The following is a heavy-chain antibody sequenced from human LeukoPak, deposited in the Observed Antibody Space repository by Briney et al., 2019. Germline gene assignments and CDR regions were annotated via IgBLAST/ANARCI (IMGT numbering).Heavy chain of an antibody. D-gene: IGHD4-11*01. V-gene: IGHV4-4*07. Sequence: PSETLSLTCTVSGGSISSYYWSWIRQPAGKGLEWIGRIYTSGSTNYNPSLKSRVTMSVDTSKNQFSLKLSSVTAADTAVYYCAKTSNSDRTYYYYMDVWGKGTTVTVSS. CDR2: IYTSGST. CDR3: AKTSNSDRTYYYYMDV. CDR1: GGSISSYY. J-gene: IGHJ6*03.